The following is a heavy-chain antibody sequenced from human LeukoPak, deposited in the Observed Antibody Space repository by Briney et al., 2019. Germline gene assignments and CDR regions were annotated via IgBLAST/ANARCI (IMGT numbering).Heavy chain of an antibody. CDR2: ISSSSSSTI. V-gene: IGHV3-48*02. J-gene: IGHJ4*02. CDR3: ARDRSGSWHFDS. D-gene: IGHD1-26*01. CDR1: GFTFSSYS. Sequence: GGSLRLSCAASGFTFSSYSMNWVRQAPGKGLEWVSYISSSSSSTIYYADSVKGRFTISRDNAKNSLYLQMNSLRDEDTAVYYCARDRSGSWHFDSWGQGTLVTVSS.